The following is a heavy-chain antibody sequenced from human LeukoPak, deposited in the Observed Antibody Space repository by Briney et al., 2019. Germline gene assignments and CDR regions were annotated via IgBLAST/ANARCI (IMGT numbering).Heavy chain of an antibody. CDR3: ARGRGRMVRYYYYYMDV. CDR2: MNPNSGNT. D-gene: IGHD6-13*01. V-gene: IGHV1-8*03. J-gene: IGHJ6*03. CDR1: GYTFTSYD. Sequence: GASVKVSCKASGYTFTSYDINWVRQATGQGLEWMGWMNPNSGNTGYAQKFQGRVTITRNTSISTAYMELSSLRSEDTAVYCCARGRGRMVRYYYYYMDVWGKGTTVTVS.